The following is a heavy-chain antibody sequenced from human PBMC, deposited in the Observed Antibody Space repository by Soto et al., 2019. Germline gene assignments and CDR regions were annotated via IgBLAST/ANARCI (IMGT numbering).Heavy chain of an antibody. CDR3: ARESMGEFDY. CDR2: ISSSSSYI. Sequence: VWSLRLSCASYGFTFSSYSMNWVRQAPGKGLEWVSSISSSSSYIYYADSVKGRFTISRDNAKNSLYLQMNSLRAEDTAVYYCARESMGEFDYWGQGTLVTV. J-gene: IGHJ4*02. V-gene: IGHV3-21*01. D-gene: IGHD3-16*01. CDR1: GFTFSSYS.